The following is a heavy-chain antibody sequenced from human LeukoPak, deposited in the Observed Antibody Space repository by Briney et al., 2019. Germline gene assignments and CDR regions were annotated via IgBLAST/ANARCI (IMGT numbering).Heavy chain of an antibody. Sequence: GESLKISCKGSGYNFTNYWIGWVRQMPGKGLEWMGIIYPGDSDARYSPSFQGQITLSADKSINTAYLQWSSLKASDTAIYYCAREGGSYPTFDWWGQGTLVTVSS. CDR3: AREGGSYPTFDW. CDR2: IYPGDSDA. D-gene: IGHD1-26*01. V-gene: IGHV5-51*01. CDR1: GYNFTNYW. J-gene: IGHJ4*02.